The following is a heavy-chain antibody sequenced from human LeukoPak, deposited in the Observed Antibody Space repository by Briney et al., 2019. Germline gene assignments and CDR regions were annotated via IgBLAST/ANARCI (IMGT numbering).Heavy chain of an antibody. D-gene: IGHD3-10*01. J-gene: IGHJ1*01. CDR2: IYYSGST. CDR1: GGSIITDH. Sequence: PSETLSLTCTVSGGSIITDHWSRIRQPPGKGLEWIGYIYYSGSTNYNPSLKGRVTISVDTSRTQFSLKLSSVTAADTAVYYCARGPDYYGSDWGQGTLVTVSS. V-gene: IGHV4-59*01. CDR3: ARGPDYYGSD.